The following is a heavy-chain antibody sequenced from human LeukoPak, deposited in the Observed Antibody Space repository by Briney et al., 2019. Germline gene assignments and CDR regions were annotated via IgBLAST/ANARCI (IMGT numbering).Heavy chain of an antibody. CDR2: IYYSGST. D-gene: IGHD5-18*01. Sequence: SETLSLTCTVSGGSISSYYWSWIRQPPGKGLEWIGYIYYSGSTNYNPSLKSRVTISVDTSKNQFSLKLSSVTAADTAVYYCASYRYVVGFDYWGQGTLVTVSS. J-gene: IGHJ4*02. CDR3: ASYRYVVGFDY. CDR1: GGSISSYY. V-gene: IGHV4-59*01.